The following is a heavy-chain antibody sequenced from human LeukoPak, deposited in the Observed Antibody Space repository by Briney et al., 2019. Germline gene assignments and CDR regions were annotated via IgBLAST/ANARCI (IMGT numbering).Heavy chain of an antibody. Sequence: PGGSLRLSCAASKFTFSDYYMSWIRQAPGKGLEWVSYISGSGSGIYYADSVRGRFTTSRDNAKNSLYLQMNSLRAEDTALYYCAKDTGDSSGYYPAPIDYWGQGTLVTVSS. D-gene: IGHD3-22*01. CDR2: ISGSGSGI. V-gene: IGHV3-11*01. CDR1: KFTFSDYY. J-gene: IGHJ4*02. CDR3: AKDTGDSSGYYPAPIDY.